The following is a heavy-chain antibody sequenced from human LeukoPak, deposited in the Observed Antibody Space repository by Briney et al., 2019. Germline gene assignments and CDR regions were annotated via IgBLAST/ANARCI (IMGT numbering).Heavy chain of an antibody. CDR3: ARDFPYYDSSGWTLPTDY. J-gene: IGHJ4*02. Sequence: GASVKVSCKASGYTFTSYAMNWVRQAPGQGLEWMGIINPSGGSTSYAQKFQGRVTMTSDTSTSTVYMELSRLRSEDTAVYYCARDFPYYDSSGWTLPTDYWGQGTLVTVSS. V-gene: IGHV1-46*01. D-gene: IGHD3-22*01. CDR2: INPSGGST. CDR1: GYTFTSYA.